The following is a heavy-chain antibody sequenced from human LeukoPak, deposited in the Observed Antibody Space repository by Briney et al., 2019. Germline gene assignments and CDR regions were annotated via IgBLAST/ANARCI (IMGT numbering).Heavy chain of an antibody. CDR2: IYTSGTT. J-gene: IGHJ4*02. Sequence: SQTLSLTCTVSGGSISSGNYYWSWIRQPAGKGLEWIGRIYTSGTTNYNPSLKSRVTISLNTSKNQFSLKLSSVTAADTAVYYCAGNYCGSGSYYSEDRYWGQGTLVTVSS. CDR3: AGNYCGSGSYYSEDRY. V-gene: IGHV4-61*02. D-gene: IGHD3-10*01. CDR1: GGSISSGNYY.